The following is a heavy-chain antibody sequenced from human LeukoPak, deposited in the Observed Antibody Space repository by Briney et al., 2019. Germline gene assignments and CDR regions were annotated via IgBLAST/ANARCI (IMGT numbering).Heavy chain of an antibody. CDR1: GGSFSGYY. CDR2: INHSGST. CDR3: ARDPVVAARPGYYFDY. D-gene: IGHD6-6*01. J-gene: IGHJ4*02. V-gene: IGHV4-34*01. Sequence: SETLSLTCAVYGGSFSGYYWSWIRQPPGKGLEWIGEINHSGSTNYNPSLKSRVTISVDTSKNQFSLKLSSVTAADTAVYYCARDPVVAARPGYYFDYWGQGTLVTVSS.